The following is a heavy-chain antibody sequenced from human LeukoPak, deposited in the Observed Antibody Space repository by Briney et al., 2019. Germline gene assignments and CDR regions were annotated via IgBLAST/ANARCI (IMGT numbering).Heavy chain of an antibody. CDR1: GFTFSNAW. V-gene: IGHV3-15*01. D-gene: IGHD3-22*01. CDR2: IKSKTDGGTT. J-gene: IGHJ5*02. Sequence: PGGSLRLSCAASGFTFSNAWMSWVRQAPGKGLEWVGRIKSKTDGGTTDYAAPVKGRFTISRDGSKNTLYLQMNSLKTEDTAVYYCTTGFDYYDSSGYYGDTWFDPWGQGTLVTVSS. CDR3: TTGFDYYDSSGYYGDTWFDP.